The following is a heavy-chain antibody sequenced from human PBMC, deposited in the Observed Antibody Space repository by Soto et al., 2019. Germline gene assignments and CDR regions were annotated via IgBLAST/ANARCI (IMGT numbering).Heavy chain of an antibody. CDR1: GGSFSGYY. J-gene: IGHJ6*03. D-gene: IGHD5-18*01. CDR2: INHSGST. V-gene: IGHV4-34*01. Sequence: SETLSLTCAVYGGSFSGYYWSWIRQPPGKGLEWIGEINHSGSTNYNPSLKSRVTISVDTSKNQFSLKLSSVTAADTAVYYCARGPDGYFSMYYYYYYMDVWGKGTTVTVSS. CDR3: ARGPDGYFSMYYYYYYMDV.